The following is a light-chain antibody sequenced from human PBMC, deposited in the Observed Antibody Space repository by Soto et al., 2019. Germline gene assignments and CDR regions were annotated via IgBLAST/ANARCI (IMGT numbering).Light chain of an antibody. CDR1: QSVSDTY. CDR2: GAS. V-gene: IGKV3-20*01. Sequence: EIVLTQSTGTLSLSPGDRATLSCRASQSVSDTYIAWYQQKPGQAPRPLIYGASIRATGMPDRFSGSGSGTDFTLTISRLEPEDFAVYYCQQYGSSPWTVGQGTKVEIK. J-gene: IGKJ1*01. CDR3: QQYGSSPWT.